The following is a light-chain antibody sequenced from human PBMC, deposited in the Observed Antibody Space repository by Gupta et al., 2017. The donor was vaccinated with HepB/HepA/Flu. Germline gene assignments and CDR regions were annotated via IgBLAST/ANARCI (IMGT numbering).Light chain of an antibody. Sequence: EIVMTQSPATLSGSTGERATHSVRSSHSVSSNLAWYQQKPGQAPRLLIYGAFTRATGIPARFSGSGSGTEFTLTISSLQSEDFAVYYCQQYNDWPLTFGQGTKVEIK. CDR3: QQYNDWPLT. J-gene: IGKJ1*01. V-gene: IGKV3-15*01. CDR2: GAF. CDR1: HSVSSN.